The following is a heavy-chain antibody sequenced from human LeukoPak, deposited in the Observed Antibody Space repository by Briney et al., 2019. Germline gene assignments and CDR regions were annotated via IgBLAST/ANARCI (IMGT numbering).Heavy chain of an antibody. CDR1: GYTFTGYY. Sequence: ASVKVSCKASGYTFTGYYMHWVRQAPGQGLEWMGRINPNSGGTNYAQKFQGRVTMTRDTSISTAYMELSRLRSDDTAVYYCVSWEVGATTGNWFDPWGQGTLVTVSS. D-gene: IGHD1-26*01. V-gene: IGHV1-2*06. J-gene: IGHJ5*02. CDR2: INPNSGGT. CDR3: VSWEVGATTGNWFDP.